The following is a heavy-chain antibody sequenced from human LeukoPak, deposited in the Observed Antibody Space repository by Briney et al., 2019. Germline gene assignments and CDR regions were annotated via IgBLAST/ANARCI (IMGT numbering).Heavy chain of an antibody. CDR2: INHSGST. Sequence: PSETLSLTCTVSGYSINGDFYWGWLRQPPGKGLEWIGEINHSGSTNYNPSLKSRVTISVDTSKNQFSLKLSSVTAADTAVYYCASPGYNSFFDYWGQGTLVTVSS. V-gene: IGHV4-38-2*02. CDR1: GYSINGDFY. CDR3: ASPGYNSFFDY. J-gene: IGHJ4*02. D-gene: IGHD5-24*01.